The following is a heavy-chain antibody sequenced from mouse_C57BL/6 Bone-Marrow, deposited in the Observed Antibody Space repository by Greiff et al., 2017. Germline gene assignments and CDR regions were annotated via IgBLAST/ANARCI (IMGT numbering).Heavy chain of an antibody. Sequence: EVMLVESGGGLVQPGGSLKLSCAASGFTFSDYYMYWVRQTPEKRLEWVAYISNGGGSTYYPDTVKGRFTISRDNAKNTLYLQMSRLKSEDTAMYYCARQRRRGSRRLDYAMDYWGQGTSVTVSS. D-gene: IGHD1-1*01. CDR3: ARQRRRGSRRLDYAMDY. J-gene: IGHJ4*01. CDR1: GFTFSDYY. CDR2: ISNGGGST. V-gene: IGHV5-12*01.